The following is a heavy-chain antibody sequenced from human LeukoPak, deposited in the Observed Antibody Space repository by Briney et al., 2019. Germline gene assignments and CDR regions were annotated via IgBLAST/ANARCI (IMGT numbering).Heavy chain of an antibody. V-gene: IGHV3-30*04. D-gene: IGHD5-18*01. CDR1: GFTFSSYA. J-gene: IGHJ4*02. CDR2: ISYDESNK. CDR3: AKVVESGGYGYYFDY. Sequence: PGGSLRLTCAASGFTFSSYAMHWVRQAPGKGLEWVAVISYDESNKYYADSVKGRFTISRDNSKNTLYLQMNSLRAEDTAVYYCAKVVESGGYGYYFDYWCQGTLVTVSS.